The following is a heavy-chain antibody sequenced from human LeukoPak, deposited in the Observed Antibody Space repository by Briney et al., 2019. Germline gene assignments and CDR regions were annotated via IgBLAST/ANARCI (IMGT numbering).Heavy chain of an antibody. J-gene: IGHJ6*03. CDR1: GGSISSYY. D-gene: IGHD3-3*01. V-gene: IGHV4-59*01. Sequence: PSETLSLTCTVSGGSISSYYWSWIRQPPGKGLEWIGYIYYSGSTNYNPSLKSRVTISVDTSKNQFSLKLSSVTAADTAVYYCARDRRTGEYYDFWSGAPRKHYMDVWGKGTTVTVSS. CDR3: ARDRRTGEYYDFWSGAPRKHYMDV. CDR2: IYYSGST.